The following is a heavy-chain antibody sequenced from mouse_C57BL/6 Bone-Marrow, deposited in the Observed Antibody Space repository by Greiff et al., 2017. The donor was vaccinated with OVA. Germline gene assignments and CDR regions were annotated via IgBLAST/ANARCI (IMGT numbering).Heavy chain of an antibody. J-gene: IGHJ2*01. D-gene: IGHD1-1*01. CDR2: INPSSGYT. V-gene: IGHV1-7*01. CDR1: GYTFTSYW. CDR3: AQGITTVVVDFDY. Sequence: QVQLQHSGAELAKPGASVKLSCKASGYTFTSYWMHWVKQRHGQGLEWIGYINPSSGYTKSNQKFKDKATLTADKSSSTAYMQLSSLTHEDSAVYYCAQGITTVVVDFDYWGQGTTLTVSS.